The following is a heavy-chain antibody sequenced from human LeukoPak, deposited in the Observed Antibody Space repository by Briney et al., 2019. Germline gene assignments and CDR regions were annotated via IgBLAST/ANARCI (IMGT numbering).Heavy chain of an antibody. Sequence: SETLSLTCSVSGGSISGFHWSWIRQTAGKGLEWIGRVSTSGNTFYNPSLESRVTMSADTSGIHFSLNLTSVTAADTAVYYCARETAWPENTPMILFSYFDYWGRGILVTVSS. CDR3: ARETAWPENTPMILFSYFDY. V-gene: IGHV4-4*07. J-gene: IGHJ4*02. CDR1: GGSISGFH. D-gene: IGHD3/OR15-3a*01. CDR2: VSTSGNT.